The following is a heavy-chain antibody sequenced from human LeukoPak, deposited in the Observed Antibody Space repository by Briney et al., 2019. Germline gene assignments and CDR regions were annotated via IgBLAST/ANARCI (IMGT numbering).Heavy chain of an antibody. J-gene: IGHJ3*02. D-gene: IGHD5-12*01. CDR2: IIPILGIA. CDR3: ARDSVPGYSGYTLAFDI. Sequence: ASVKVSFKASGGTFSSYAISWVRQAPGQGLEWMGRIIPILGIANYAQKFQGRVTITADKSTSTAYMELSSLRSEDTAVYYCARDSVPGYSGYTLAFDIWGQGTMVTVSS. V-gene: IGHV1-69*04. CDR1: GGTFSSYA.